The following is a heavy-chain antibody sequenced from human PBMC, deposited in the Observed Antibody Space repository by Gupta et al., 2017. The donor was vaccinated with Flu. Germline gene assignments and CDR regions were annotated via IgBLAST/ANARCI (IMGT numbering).Heavy chain of an antibody. CDR2: VYYKEKS. V-gene: IGHV4-59*01. Sequence: WSWIRQSPGKGLELIGCVYYKEKSDNDPALRSRVTISVDTSKNQLSLRLSAGTAADTAVYYCARGWVLRFVELIPARRDVWGKGTTVTVSS. D-gene: IGHD3-3*01. CDR3: ARGWVLRFVELIPARRDV. J-gene: IGHJ6*04.